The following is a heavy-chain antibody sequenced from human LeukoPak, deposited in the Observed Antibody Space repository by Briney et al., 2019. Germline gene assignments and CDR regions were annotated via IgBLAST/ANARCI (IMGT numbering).Heavy chain of an antibody. CDR3: ARSPYGDYGNASDI. D-gene: IGHD4-17*01. CDR2: IYSGGST. Sequence: GGSLRLSCAASGFTVSSNYMSWVRQAPGKGLEWVSVIYSGGSTYYADSVKGRFTISRDNSKNTLYLQMNSLRAEDTAVYYCARSPYGDYGNASDIWGLGTMVTVSS. CDR1: GFTVSSNY. J-gene: IGHJ3*02. V-gene: IGHV3-53*01.